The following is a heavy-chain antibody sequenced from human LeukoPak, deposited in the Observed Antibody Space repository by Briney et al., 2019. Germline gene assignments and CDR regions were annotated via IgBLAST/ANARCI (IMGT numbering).Heavy chain of an antibody. V-gene: IGHV4-38-2*01. CDR3: TRVYCSGDSCYHFDY. CDR2: LYHSGST. D-gene: IGHD2-15*01. CDR1: GYSISSGYY. J-gene: IGHJ4*02. Sequence: PSETLSLTCAVSGYSISSGYYWGWIRQPPGKGLEWIGSLYHSGSTFYNPSLKSRVTMSVDTSKNQFSLKLSSVTAADTAVYYCTRVYCSGDSCYHFDYWGQGTLVTVSS.